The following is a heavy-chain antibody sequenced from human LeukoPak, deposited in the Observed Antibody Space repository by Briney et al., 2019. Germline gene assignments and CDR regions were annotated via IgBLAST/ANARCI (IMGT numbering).Heavy chain of an antibody. Sequence: GGSLRLSCAASGFTFSSYSMNWVRQAPGKGLEWVSSISSSSSYIYYADSVKGRFTISRDNAKNSLYLQMNSLRAEDTAVYYCAKDSPNWSSSSSWFFDFWGQGTLVTVSS. D-gene: IGHD6-13*01. J-gene: IGHJ4*02. CDR2: ISSSSSYI. CDR1: GFTFSSYS. V-gene: IGHV3-21*04. CDR3: AKDSPNWSSSSSWFFDF.